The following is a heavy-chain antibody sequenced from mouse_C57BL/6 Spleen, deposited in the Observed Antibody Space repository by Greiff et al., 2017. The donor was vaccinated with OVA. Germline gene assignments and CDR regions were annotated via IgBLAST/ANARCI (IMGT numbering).Heavy chain of an antibody. CDR3: ARQDSKRFAY. J-gene: IGHJ3*01. Sequence: DVKLVESGGDLVKPGGSLKLSCAASGFTFSSYGMSWVRQTPDKRLEWVATISSGGSYTYYPDSVKGRFTISRDNAKNTLYLQMSSLKSEDTAMYYCARQDSKRFAYWGQGTLVTVSA. CDR1: GFTFSSYG. D-gene: IGHD2-5*01. V-gene: IGHV5-6*02. CDR2: ISSGGSYT.